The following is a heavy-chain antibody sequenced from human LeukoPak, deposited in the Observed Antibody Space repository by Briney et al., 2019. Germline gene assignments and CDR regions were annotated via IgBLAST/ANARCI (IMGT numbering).Heavy chain of an antibody. J-gene: IGHJ4*02. Sequence: GSSVKASCKASGGTFSSYAISWVRQAPGQGLEWMGGIIPIFGTANYAQKFQGRVTITTDESTSTAYMELSSLRSEDTAVYYCARGLRQHSSPDYWGQGTLVTVSS. CDR2: IIPIFGTA. D-gene: IGHD6-13*01. CDR1: GGTFSSYA. V-gene: IGHV1-69*05. CDR3: ARGLRQHSSPDY.